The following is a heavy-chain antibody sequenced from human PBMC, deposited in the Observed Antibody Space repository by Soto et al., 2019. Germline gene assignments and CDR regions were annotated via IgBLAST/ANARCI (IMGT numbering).Heavy chain of an antibody. CDR2: IYYSGTT. CDR1: GGSISSGDYY. V-gene: IGHV4-39*01. Sequence: SETLSLTCTVSGGSISSGDYYWSWIRQPPGKGLEWIGYIYYSGTTYYNPSLKSRVTISVDTSKKQFSLKLSSVTAADTAVYYCARHDRSGYYASFDYWGQGILVTVSS. CDR3: ARHDRSGYYASFDY. D-gene: IGHD3-22*01. J-gene: IGHJ4*02.